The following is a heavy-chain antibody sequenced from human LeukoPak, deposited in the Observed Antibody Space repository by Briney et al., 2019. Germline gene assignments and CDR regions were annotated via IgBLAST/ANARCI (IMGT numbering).Heavy chain of an antibody. CDR3: ARVGYYDSSSDLRVDY. D-gene: IGHD3-22*01. CDR2: IITIFGTA. J-gene: IGHJ4*02. CDR1: VGTVSSYA. V-gene: IGHV1-69*06. Sequence: SVKVSCKASVGTVSSYAISWERHGPWRRLECMGRIITIFGTANYAQNFQGRVTITADKSTSTAYMEMRSPRSEDTAVYDCARVGYYDSSSDLRVDYWGQGTLVTVSS.